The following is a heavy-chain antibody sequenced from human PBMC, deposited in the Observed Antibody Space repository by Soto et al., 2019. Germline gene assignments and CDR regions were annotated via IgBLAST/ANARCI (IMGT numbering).Heavy chain of an antibody. V-gene: IGHV1-69*13. CDR1: GGTFSSYA. J-gene: IGHJ6*02. CDR3: ARELNYDFWSGSDGMDV. Sequence: GASVKVSCKASGGTFSSYAISWVRQAPGQGLEWMGGIIPIFGTASYAQKFQGRVTITADESTSTAYMELSSLRSEDTAVYYCARELNYDFWSGSDGMDVWGQGTTVTVSS. D-gene: IGHD3-3*01. CDR2: IIPIFGTA.